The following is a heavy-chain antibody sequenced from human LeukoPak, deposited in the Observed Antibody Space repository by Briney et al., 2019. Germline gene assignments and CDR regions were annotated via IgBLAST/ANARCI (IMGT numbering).Heavy chain of an antibody. CDR2: MYSGGTT. J-gene: IGHJ4*02. D-gene: IGHD7-27*01. Sequence: GGSLRPSCAASGFSVSNNYMSWVRQAPGKGLEWVSVMYSGGTTHYADSVKGRFTISRDDSKDTLYLQMNSLRAEDTAVYYCARVGLGDYFDFWGQGTLVTVSS. CDR1: GFSVSNNY. CDR3: ARVGLGDYFDF. V-gene: IGHV3-53*01.